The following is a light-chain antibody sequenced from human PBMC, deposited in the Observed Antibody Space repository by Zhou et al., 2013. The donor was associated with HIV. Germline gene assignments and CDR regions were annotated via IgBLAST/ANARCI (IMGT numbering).Light chain of an antibody. CDR1: QTISSTY. Sequence: DIVLTQSPGTLSLSPGESATLSCRASQTISSTYLAWYQQKPGLAPRLLISDASTRASGFPARFSGSGSGTEFTLTISSLQSGDVAVYFCQQYYGWPLTFGGGTRVTI. V-gene: IGKV3-15*01. CDR3: QQYYGWPLT. J-gene: IGKJ4*01. CDR2: DAS.